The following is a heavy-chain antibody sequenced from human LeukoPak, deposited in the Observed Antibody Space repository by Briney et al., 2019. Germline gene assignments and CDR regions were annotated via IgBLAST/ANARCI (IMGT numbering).Heavy chain of an antibody. CDR3: ARDYYDSSGYYLFDP. CDR1: GGSISSYY. V-gene: IGHV4-59*01. CDR2: IYYSGST. Sequence: SETLSLTCTVSGGSISSYYWSWIGQPPGKGLEWIGYIYYSGSTNYNPSLKSRVTISVDTSKKQFSLKLSSVTAADTAVYYCARDYYDSSGYYLFDPWGQGTLVTVSS. J-gene: IGHJ5*02. D-gene: IGHD3-22*01.